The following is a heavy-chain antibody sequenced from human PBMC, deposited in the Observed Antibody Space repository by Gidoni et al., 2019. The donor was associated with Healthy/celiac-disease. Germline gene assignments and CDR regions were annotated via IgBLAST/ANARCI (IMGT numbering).Heavy chain of an antibody. CDR1: GGSFSVYY. Sequence: QVQLQQWGAGLLKPSETLSLTCAVYGGSFSVYYWSWIRQPPGKGLEWIGEINHSGSTNYNPSLKSRVTISVDTSKNQFSLKLSSVTAADTAVYYCARGLGYCSSTSCHLDVWGQGTTVTVSS. CDR2: INHSGST. J-gene: IGHJ6*02. CDR3: ARGLGYCSSTSCHLDV. D-gene: IGHD2-2*01. V-gene: IGHV4-34*01.